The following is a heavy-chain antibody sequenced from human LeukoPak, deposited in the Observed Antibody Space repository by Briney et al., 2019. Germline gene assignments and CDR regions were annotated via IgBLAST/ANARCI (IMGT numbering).Heavy chain of an antibody. J-gene: IGHJ3*02. CDR2: IIPILGIA. D-gene: IGHD3-16*02. V-gene: IGHV1-69*04. CDR3: ARGSGLGVIVTGIAFDI. CDR1: GGTFSSYA. Sequence: GASVKASCKASGGTFSSYAISWVRQAPGQGLEWMGRIIPILGIANYAQKFQGRVTITADKSTSTAYMELSSLRSEDTAVYYCARGSGLGVIVTGIAFDIWGQGTMVTVSS.